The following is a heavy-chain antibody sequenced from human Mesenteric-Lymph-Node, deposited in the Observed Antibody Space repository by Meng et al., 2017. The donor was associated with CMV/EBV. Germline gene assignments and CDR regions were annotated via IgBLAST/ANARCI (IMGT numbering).Heavy chain of an antibody. J-gene: IGHJ4*02. D-gene: IGHD3-10*01. Sequence: ASVKVSCKASGGTFRSYAISWVRQAPGQGLEWMGWMNPNSGNTGYAQKFQGRVTMTRNTSISTAYMELSSLRSEDTAVYYCARGYGSGSYEFDYWGQGTLVTVSS. CDR1: GGTFRSYA. CDR3: ARGYGSGSYEFDY. V-gene: IGHV1-8*02. CDR2: MNPNSGNT.